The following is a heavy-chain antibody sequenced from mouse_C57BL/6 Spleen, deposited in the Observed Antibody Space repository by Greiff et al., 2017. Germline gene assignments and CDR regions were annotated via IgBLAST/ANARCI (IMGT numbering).Heavy chain of an antibody. V-gene: IGHV1-55*01. CDR3: ARGGASDGYGVDY. Sequence: QVQLQQPGAELVKPGASVKMSCKASGYTFTSYWITWVKQRPGQGLEWIGDIYPGSGSTNYNEKFKSKATLTVDTSSSTAYLQLSSLTSEDSAVYYCARGGASDGYGVDYWGQGTTLTGPS. CDR1: GYTFTSYW. J-gene: IGHJ2*01. D-gene: IGHD2-3*01. CDR2: IYPGSGST.